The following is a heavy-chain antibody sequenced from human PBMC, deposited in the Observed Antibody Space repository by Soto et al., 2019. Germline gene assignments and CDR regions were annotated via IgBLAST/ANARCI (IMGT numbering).Heavy chain of an antibody. D-gene: IGHD3-3*01. CDR2: INPSGGST. CDR3: ARDSSLITIFGVVHNWCDP. J-gene: IGHJ5*02. Sequence: ASVKVSCKASGYTFTSYYMHWVRQAPGQGLEWMGIINPSGGSTSYAQKFQGRVTMTRDTSTSTVYMELSSLRSEDTAVYYCARDSSLITIFGVVHNWCDPWGQGTLVTVSS. CDR1: GYTFTSYY. V-gene: IGHV1-46*01.